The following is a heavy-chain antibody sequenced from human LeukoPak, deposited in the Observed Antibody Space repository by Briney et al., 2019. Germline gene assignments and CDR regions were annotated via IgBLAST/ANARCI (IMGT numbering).Heavy chain of an antibody. D-gene: IGHD4-17*01. Sequence: GGSLRLSCAVSGFTFKLYWMHWVRQAPGKGPVWVSRINDDGSDTTYADSVKGRFAISRDNSKNTLYLQMSSLRAEDTAVYYCARNNDYEEYYFDYWGQGTLVTVSS. J-gene: IGHJ4*02. CDR3: ARNNDYEEYYFDY. CDR1: GFTFKLYW. CDR2: INDDGSDT. V-gene: IGHV3-74*01.